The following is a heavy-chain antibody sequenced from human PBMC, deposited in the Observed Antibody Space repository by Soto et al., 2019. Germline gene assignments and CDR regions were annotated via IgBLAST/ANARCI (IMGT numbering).Heavy chain of an antibody. CDR2: ISGSGRDT. CDR1: GFTFSKYA. J-gene: IGHJ4*01. D-gene: IGHD6-13*01. V-gene: IGHV3-23*01. Sequence: GGPLRRSCQASGFTFSKYAMSWVGQAPGKGLEWVSGISGSGRDTYYADSVKGRLTISRDNAKNTLFLQMNSLRAEDAASYYCAKERLEEVGTFFEFWGHGILVTVSS. CDR3: AKERLEEVGTFFEF.